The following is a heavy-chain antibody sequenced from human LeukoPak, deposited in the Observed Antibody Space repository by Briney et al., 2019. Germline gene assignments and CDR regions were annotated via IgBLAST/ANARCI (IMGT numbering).Heavy chain of an antibody. J-gene: IGHJ4*02. Sequence: SETLSLTCTVSGGSISGSYWSWIRQPPGKGLEWIAYMYNSGSTNYNPSLESRVTISIDTSKNQFSLKLSSLTAADTAIYYCARGIESYGDYGYWGQGILVTVSS. V-gene: IGHV4-59*01. CDR2: MYNSGST. CDR1: GGSISGSY. D-gene: IGHD4-17*01. CDR3: ARGIESYGDYGY.